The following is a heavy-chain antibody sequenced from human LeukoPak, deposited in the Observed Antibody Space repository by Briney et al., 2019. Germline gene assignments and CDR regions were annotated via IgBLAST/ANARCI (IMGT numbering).Heavy chain of an antibody. Sequence: GGSLRLSCVVSGFTFDDYAMHWVRQAPGKGLEWVSGISWNSGNRGYGDSVKGRFTTSRDNAKNSLYLQMDSLRAEDTALYYCVKEISVDIVIIPPVSGTDCGMDVWGQGTTVTVSS. D-gene: IGHD2-2*01. V-gene: IGHV3-9*01. CDR2: ISWNSGNR. CDR3: VKEISVDIVIIPPVSGTDCGMDV. CDR1: GFTFDDYA. J-gene: IGHJ6*02.